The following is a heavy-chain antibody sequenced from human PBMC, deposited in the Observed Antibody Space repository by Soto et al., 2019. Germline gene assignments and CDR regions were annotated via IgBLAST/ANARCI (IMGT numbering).Heavy chain of an antibody. CDR1: GFTFSSYA. J-gene: IGHJ4*02. CDR3: TSNDILTGTDY. Sequence: GGSLRLSCSASGFTFSSYAMRWVRQAPGKGLEYVSAISSNGGSTYYADSVKGRFTISRDNSKNTLYLQMSSLRAEDTAVYYCTSNDILTGTDYWGQGTLVTVSS. CDR2: ISSNGGST. V-gene: IGHV3-64D*06. D-gene: IGHD3-9*01.